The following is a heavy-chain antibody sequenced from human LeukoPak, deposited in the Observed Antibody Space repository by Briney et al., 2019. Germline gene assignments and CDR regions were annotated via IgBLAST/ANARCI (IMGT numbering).Heavy chain of an antibody. CDR3: ARSINYGSGSYDY. J-gene: IGHJ4*02. CDR2: INHSGSN. Sequence: SETLSLTCAVYGGSFSGYYWSWIRQPPGKGLEWIGEINHSGSNNYNPSLKSRVTISVDTSKNQFSLKLSSVTAADTAVYYCARSINYGSGSYDYWGQGTLVTVSS. CDR1: GGSFSGYY. D-gene: IGHD3-10*01. V-gene: IGHV4-34*01.